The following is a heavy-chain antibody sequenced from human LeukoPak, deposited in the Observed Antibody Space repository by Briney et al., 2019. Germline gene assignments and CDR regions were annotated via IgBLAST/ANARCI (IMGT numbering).Heavy chain of an antibody. J-gene: IGHJ4*02. CDR2: IISSSSTI. V-gene: IGHV3-48*04. Sequence: GGSLRLSCAASGFTFSSYSMNWVRQAPGKGLEWVSYIISSSSTIYYADSVKGRFTISRDNAKNSLYLQMNSLRAEDTAVYYCARDGSGSPERKFDYWGQGTLVTVSS. D-gene: IGHD3-10*01. CDR1: GFTFSSYS. CDR3: ARDGSGSPERKFDY.